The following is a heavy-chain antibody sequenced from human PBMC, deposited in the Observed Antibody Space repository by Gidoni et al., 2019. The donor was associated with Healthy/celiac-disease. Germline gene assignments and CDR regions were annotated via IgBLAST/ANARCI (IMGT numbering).Heavy chain of an antibody. D-gene: IGHD2-15*01. Sequence: VQLLESGGGLVQPGGSLRLSCAASGFTFSSYAMSWVRQAPGERLEWVSAISGSGGSTYYADSVKGRFTISRDNSKNTLYLQMNSLRAEDTAVYCCAKGGRMVVVVAAEYYFDYWGQGTLVTVSS. V-gene: IGHV3-23*01. CDR1: GFTFSSYA. CDR3: AKGGRMVVVVAAEYYFDY. CDR2: ISGSGGST. J-gene: IGHJ4*02.